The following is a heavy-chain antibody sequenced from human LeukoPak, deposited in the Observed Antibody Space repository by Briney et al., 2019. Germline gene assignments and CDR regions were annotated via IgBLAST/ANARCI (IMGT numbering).Heavy chain of an antibody. CDR2: INHSGST. J-gene: IGHJ5*02. Sequence: SETLSLTCAVYGGSFSGYYWSWIRQPPGKGLEWIGEINHSGSTNYNPSLKSRVTISVDTSKNQFSLKLSSVTAADTAVHYCARGSGAAADNWFDPWGQGTLVTVSS. CDR3: ARGSGAAADNWFDP. D-gene: IGHD6-13*01. V-gene: IGHV4-34*01. CDR1: GGSFSGYY.